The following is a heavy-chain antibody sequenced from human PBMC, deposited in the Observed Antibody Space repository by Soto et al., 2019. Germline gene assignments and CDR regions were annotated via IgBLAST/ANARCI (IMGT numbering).Heavy chain of an antibody. CDR3: ARIDRSSSAGHYGMDV. V-gene: IGHV1-8*01. CDR1: KYTFTSYD. Sequence: QVQLVQSGDEVKKPGASVKVSCQAPKYTFTSYDIHWVRQATGQGLEWMGWMNPNSGNTGYAQKFQGRVTMTRNTSRNTAYMELSSLRSEDTAVYYCARIDRSSSAGHYGMDVWGQGPTVTVSS. D-gene: IGHD6-6*01. J-gene: IGHJ6*02. CDR2: MNPNSGNT.